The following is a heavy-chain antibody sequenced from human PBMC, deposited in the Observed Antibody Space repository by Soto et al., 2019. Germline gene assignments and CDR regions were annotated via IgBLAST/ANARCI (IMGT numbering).Heavy chain of an antibody. D-gene: IGHD2-15*01. CDR1: GFSVTANY. J-gene: IGHJ5*02. V-gene: IGHV3-66*01. Sequence: GSLRLSCAASGFSVTANYMIWVRQAPGKGLEFVSVIWTNGGTLYADSVKGRFILSRDNSMNTVYLQMNSLRVEDTAVYYCARAEVDMPTPWGQGTLVTVSS. CDR2: IWTNGGT. CDR3: ARAEVDMPTP.